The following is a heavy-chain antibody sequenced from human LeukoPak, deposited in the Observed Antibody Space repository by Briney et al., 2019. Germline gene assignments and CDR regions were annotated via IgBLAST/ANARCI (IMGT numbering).Heavy chain of an antibody. CDR2: ISAYNGNT. Sequence: ASVKVSCKASGYTFTSYGISWVRQAPGQGLEWMGWISAYNGNTNYAQKLQGRVTMTTDTSTSTAYMELRSLRSDDTAVYYCARNRGGLGYCSGGSCYSSKSDWFDPWGQGTLVTVSS. J-gene: IGHJ5*02. CDR3: ARNRGGLGYCSGGSCYSSKSDWFDP. V-gene: IGHV1-18*01. CDR1: GYTFTSYG. D-gene: IGHD2-15*01.